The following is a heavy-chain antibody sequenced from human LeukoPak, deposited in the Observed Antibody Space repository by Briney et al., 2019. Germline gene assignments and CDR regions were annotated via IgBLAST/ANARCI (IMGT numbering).Heavy chain of an antibody. CDR3: ARDPVIAVATRAFDI. Sequence: GASVKVSCKATGYTFTNFGISWVRQAPGQGLEWMGWISAYNGETKYAQKLQGRVSMTTDTSTSTAYMELRSLRSDDTAVYYCARDPVIAVATRAFDIWGQGTMVTVSS. V-gene: IGHV1-18*01. CDR1: GYTFTNFG. J-gene: IGHJ3*02. CDR2: ISAYNGET. D-gene: IGHD6-19*01.